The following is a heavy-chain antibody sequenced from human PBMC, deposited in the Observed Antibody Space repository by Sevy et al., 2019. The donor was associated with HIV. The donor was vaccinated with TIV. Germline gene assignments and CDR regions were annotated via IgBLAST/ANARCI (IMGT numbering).Heavy chain of an antibody. CDR3: AGTPKAHSSSWYYFDY. D-gene: IGHD6-13*01. V-gene: IGHV3-64D*06. J-gene: IGHJ4*02. CDR1: GFTFSNFA. CDR2: ISSHGGIT. Sequence: GGSLRLSCSASGFTFSNFAMHWVRQAPGKGLEYVSAISSHGGITYYADSVKGRFTISRDNSKNTLYLRMSSLRAEDTAAYYCAGTPKAHSSSWYYFDYWGQGTLVTVSS.